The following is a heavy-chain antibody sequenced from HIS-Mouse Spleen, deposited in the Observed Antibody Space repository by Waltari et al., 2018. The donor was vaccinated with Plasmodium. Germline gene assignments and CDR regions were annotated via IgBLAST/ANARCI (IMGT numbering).Heavy chain of an antibody. V-gene: IGHV4-59*08. Sequence: QVQLQESGPGLVKPSETLSLPCTVSGGSIRSSYWTWIRQPPGKGLEWIGYIYYSGSTNYNPSLKSRVTISVDTSKNQFSLKLDSVTAADTAVYYCARHEVGSSSSVGIDYWGQGTLVTVSS. J-gene: IGHJ4*02. CDR3: ARHEVGSSSSVGIDY. CDR2: IYYSGST. CDR1: GGSIRSSY. D-gene: IGHD6-6*01.